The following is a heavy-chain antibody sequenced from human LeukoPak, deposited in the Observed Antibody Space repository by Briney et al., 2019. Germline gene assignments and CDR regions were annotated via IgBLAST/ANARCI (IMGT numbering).Heavy chain of an antibody. D-gene: IGHD3-22*01. V-gene: IGHV1-2*02. CDR3: ARGSYDSSDFEYFHH. CDR2: INPNSGGT. J-gene: IGHJ1*01. Sequence: ASVKVSCKASGYTFTGNYMHWVRQAPGQGLEWMGWINPNSGGTNYAQRFQGRVTMTRDTSIGTAYMELNRLRSDDTAVYYCARGSYDSSDFEYFHHWGQGTLVTVSS. CDR1: GYTFTGNY.